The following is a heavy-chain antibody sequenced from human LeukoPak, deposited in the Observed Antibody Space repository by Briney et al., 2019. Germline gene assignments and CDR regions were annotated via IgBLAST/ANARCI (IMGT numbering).Heavy chain of an antibody. D-gene: IGHD2-15*01. CDR1: GFTLSSHS. J-gene: IGHJ3*02. CDR3: ARGVAAPWAFDI. Sequence: AEGALRLSCAASGFTLSSHSMNWVRQAPGKGLEWVSYITSGSTTIYYADSVKGRFTISRDNAKNSLYLQMSSLRAEDTAVYHCARGVAAPWAFDIWGQGTVVTVSS. CDR2: ITSGSTTI. V-gene: IGHV3-48*01.